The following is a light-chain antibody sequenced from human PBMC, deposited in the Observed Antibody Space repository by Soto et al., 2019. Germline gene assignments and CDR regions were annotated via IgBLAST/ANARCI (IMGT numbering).Light chain of an antibody. CDR1: QGISSW. J-gene: IGKJ4*01. Sequence: DIQITQSPSSVSASVGDRVTITCRASQGISSWLAWYQQKPGKAPKLLIYAASSLQSGVPSRFSGGGSGTDFTLTISRLEPEDFAVYYCQQFSSYPLTFGGGTKVDIK. CDR2: AAS. CDR3: QQFSSYPLT. V-gene: IGKV1-12*01.